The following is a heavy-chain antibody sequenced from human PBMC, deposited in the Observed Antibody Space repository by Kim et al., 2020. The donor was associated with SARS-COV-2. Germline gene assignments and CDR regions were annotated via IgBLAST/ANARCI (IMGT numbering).Heavy chain of an antibody. Sequence: GGSLRLSCAASGFTFSSYSMNWVRQAPGKGLEWVSSISSSSSYIYYADSVKGRFTISRDNAKNSLYLQMNSLRAEDTAVYYCAVRTYYYDSSGYVRGVNFDYWGQGTLVTVSS. CDR3: AVRTYYYDSSGYVRGVNFDY. CDR1: GFTFSSYS. V-gene: IGHV3-21*01. CDR2: ISSSSSYI. D-gene: IGHD3-22*01. J-gene: IGHJ4*02.